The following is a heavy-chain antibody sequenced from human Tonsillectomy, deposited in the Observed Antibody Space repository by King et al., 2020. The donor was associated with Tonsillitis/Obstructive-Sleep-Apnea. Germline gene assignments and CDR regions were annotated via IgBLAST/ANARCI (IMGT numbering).Heavy chain of an antibody. CDR3: AKTPGGYYYYMDV. CDR2: IRGGGGST. D-gene: IGHD3-16*01. CDR1: GFTFSSFA. V-gene: IGHV3-23*04. Sequence: VQLVESGGGLVQPGGSLRLSCAASGFTFSSFAMTWVRQAPGKGLEWVSGIRGGGGSTFYADSVKGRFIISRDNSRNTLYLQMNSLRDEDTAVYYCAKTPGGYYYYMDVWGKGDTVIVSS. J-gene: IGHJ6*03.